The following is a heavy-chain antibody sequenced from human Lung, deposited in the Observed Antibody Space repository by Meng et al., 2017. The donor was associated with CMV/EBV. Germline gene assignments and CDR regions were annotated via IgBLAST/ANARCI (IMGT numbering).Heavy chain of an antibody. Sequence: HVQMQVSGPGLVKLSGTLSLTFGVSGVSISINIRSSWVSQPPGKGLEWIGDIDDSGSTNYNPSLNSRISISLDKSKNHFSLKVNAVTAADTAVYYCARGKQDAWELLAYWGQGALVTVSS. CDR2: IDDSGST. D-gene: IGHD1-26*01. V-gene: IGHV4-4*02. CDR1: GVSISINIR. J-gene: IGHJ4*02. CDR3: ARGKQDAWELLAY.